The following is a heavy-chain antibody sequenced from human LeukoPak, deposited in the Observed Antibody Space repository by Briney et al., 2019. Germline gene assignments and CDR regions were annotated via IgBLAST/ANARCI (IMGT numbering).Heavy chain of an antibody. D-gene: IGHD3-22*01. CDR1: GYTLSQFV. CDR3: TGHRYDSGWDLGARDYHYYGMDV. CDR2: FDLEDGQT. V-gene: IGHV1-24*01. J-gene: IGHJ6*02. Sequence: ASVKVSCKVSGYTLSQFVMHWVRQAPGKGLEWMGGFDLEDGQTTYAQRFQGRVSMTEDTSTDTAYMELSILSSDDTAVYYCTGHRYDSGWDLGARDYHYYGMDVWGQGTTVTVSS.